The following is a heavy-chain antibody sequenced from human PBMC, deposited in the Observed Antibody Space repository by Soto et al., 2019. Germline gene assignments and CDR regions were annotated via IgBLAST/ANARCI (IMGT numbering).Heavy chain of an antibody. V-gene: IGHV3-9*01. D-gene: IGHD2-2*03. Sequence: EVQLVESGGGSVQPGRSLRLSCAASGFSFDDSGLHWVRQGPGQGLEWVSGISWNSGDIYYADSVKGRFTISRDNAKRSLYLQMNSLRTEDTALYYCAKDNDLDRDGPFDYWGQGILVTVSS. CDR3: AKDNDLDRDGPFDY. CDR1: GFSFDDSG. CDR2: ISWNSGDI. J-gene: IGHJ4*02.